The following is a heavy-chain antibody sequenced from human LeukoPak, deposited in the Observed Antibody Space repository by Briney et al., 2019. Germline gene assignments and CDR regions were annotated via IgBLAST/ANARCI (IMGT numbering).Heavy chain of an antibody. CDR2: IYYSGST. Sequence: PSETLSLTCTVSGGSISSSSYYWGWIRQPPGKGLEWIGSIYYSGSTYYNPSLKSRVTISVDTSKNQFSLKLSSVTAADTAVYYCASRVLGGSDYWGQGTLVTVSS. J-gene: IGHJ4*02. CDR3: ASRVLGGSDY. CDR1: GGSISSSSYY. V-gene: IGHV4-39*01.